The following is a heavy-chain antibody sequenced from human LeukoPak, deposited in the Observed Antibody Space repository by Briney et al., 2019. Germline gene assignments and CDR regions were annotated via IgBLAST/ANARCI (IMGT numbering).Heavy chain of an antibody. Sequence: GRSLRLSCAASGFTFSSYGMHWVRQAPGKGLEWVAVISYDGSNKYYANSVKGRFTISRDNSKNALYLQMNSLRAEDTAVYYCANGGYSGSPSAFDIWGQGTMVTVSS. J-gene: IGHJ3*02. CDR1: GFTFSSYG. V-gene: IGHV3-30*18. CDR2: ISYDGSNK. CDR3: ANGGYSGSPSAFDI. D-gene: IGHD1-26*01.